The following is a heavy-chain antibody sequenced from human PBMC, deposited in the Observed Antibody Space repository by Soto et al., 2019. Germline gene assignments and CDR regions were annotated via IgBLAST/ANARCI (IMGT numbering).Heavy chain of an antibody. Sequence: QVQLVQSGGEVKKPGSAVKVSWKASGGTFSSYGISWVRLAPGQGLEWMGGIIPIFGTANYAQKFQGRVTITADESTSTAYMELSSLRAEDTAVYYCASHGITGTWVYYYGMDVWGQGTTVTVFS. CDR2: IIPIFGTA. J-gene: IGHJ6*02. CDR3: ASHGITGTWVYYYGMDV. CDR1: GGTFSSYG. V-gene: IGHV1-69*12. D-gene: IGHD1-7*01.